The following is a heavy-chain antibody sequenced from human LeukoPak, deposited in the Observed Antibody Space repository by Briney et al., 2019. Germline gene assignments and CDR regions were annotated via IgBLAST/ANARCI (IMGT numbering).Heavy chain of an antibody. V-gene: IGHV3-30*02. CDR3: AKDDSIGGSYGYWYYYSYYGMDV. CDR1: GFTFSSYG. D-gene: IGHD3-16*01. J-gene: IGHJ6*02. Sequence: GGSLRLSCAASGFTFSSYGMHWVRQAPGKGLEWVAFIRYDGSNKYYADSVKGRFTISRDNSKNTLYLQMNSLRAEDTAVYYCAKDDSIGGSYGYWYYYSYYGMDVWGQETTVTVSS. CDR2: IRYDGSNK.